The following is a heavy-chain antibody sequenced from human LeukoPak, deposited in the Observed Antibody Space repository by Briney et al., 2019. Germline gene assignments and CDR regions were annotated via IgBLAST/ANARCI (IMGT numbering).Heavy chain of an antibody. Sequence: ASVKVSCKASGYTFTGYYMHWVRQAPGQGLEWMGWINPNSGGTNYAQKFQGRVTMTRDTSISTAYMELSRLRSDDTAVYYCARGRKPYGSGRYYFDYWGQGTLVTVSS. CDR2: INPNSGGT. CDR3: ARGRKPYGSGRYYFDY. D-gene: IGHD3-10*01. CDR1: GYTFTGYY. J-gene: IGHJ4*02. V-gene: IGHV1-2*02.